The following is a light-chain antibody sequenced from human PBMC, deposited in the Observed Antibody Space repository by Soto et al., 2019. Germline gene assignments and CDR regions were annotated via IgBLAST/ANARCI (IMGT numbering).Light chain of an antibody. J-gene: IGKJ4*01. Sequence: DIQMTQSPSSLSASVGDTVTITCRASQDIKNYLAWFQQKPGKDPQSLIFAASSLQSGVPSKFIGTGSGTDVTLTISSLQADDVATYFCQQYHCYPLTFGGGTKVEIK. CDR2: AAS. CDR3: QQYHCYPLT. CDR1: QDIKNY. V-gene: IGKV1-16*02.